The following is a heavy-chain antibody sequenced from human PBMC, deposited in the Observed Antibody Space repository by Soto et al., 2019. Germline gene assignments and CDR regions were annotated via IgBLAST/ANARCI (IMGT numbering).Heavy chain of an antibody. CDR1: GFTFSSYA. V-gene: IGHV3-23*01. CDR3: AKDNWNDLGRDAFDI. D-gene: IGHD1-20*01. Sequence: GGSLRLSCAASGFTFSSYAMSWVRQAPGKGLEWVSAISGSGGSTYYADSVKGRFTISRDNSKNTLYLQMNSLRAEDTVVYYCAKDNWNDLGRDAFDIWGQGTMVTVSS. CDR2: ISGSGGST. J-gene: IGHJ3*02.